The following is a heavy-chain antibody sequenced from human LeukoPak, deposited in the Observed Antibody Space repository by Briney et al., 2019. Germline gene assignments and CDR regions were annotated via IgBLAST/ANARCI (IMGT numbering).Heavy chain of an antibody. CDR3: ASATLYSSLDWFDP. CDR1: GFTFSSYS. J-gene: IGHJ5*02. Sequence: GGSLRLSCAASGFTFSSYSMNWVRQAPGKGLEWISSISSSSSYIYYADSVKGRFTISRDNAKNSLYLQMNSLRAEDTAVYYCASATLYSSLDWFDPWGQGTLVTVSS. V-gene: IGHV3-21*01. CDR2: ISSSSSYI. D-gene: IGHD6-19*01.